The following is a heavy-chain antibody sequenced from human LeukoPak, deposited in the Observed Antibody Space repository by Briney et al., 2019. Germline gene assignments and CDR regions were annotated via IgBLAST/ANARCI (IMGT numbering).Heavy chain of an antibody. CDR2: IIPIFGTA. CDR1: GGTFSSYA. Sequence: SVKVSCKASGGTFSSYAISWVRQAPGQGLEWMGGIIPIFGTANYAQKFQGRVTITTDESTSTAYMELSSLRSEDTAVYYCASERYSGSYVDRNYFDYWGQGILVTVSS. CDR3: ASERYSGSYVDRNYFDY. D-gene: IGHD1-26*01. V-gene: IGHV1-69*05. J-gene: IGHJ4*02.